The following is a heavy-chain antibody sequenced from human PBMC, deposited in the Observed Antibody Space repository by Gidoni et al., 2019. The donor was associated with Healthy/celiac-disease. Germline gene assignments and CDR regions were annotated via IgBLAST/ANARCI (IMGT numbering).Heavy chain of an antibody. CDR2: IYYSGST. CDR3: ARVGYDYGDETVGGAAR. J-gene: IGHJ4*02. Sequence: QLQLQESGPGLAKPSETLSLTCTVSGGSISSSSYYWGWIRQPPGKGLECIGSIYYSGSTHYNPSLKSRVTISVDTSKNQFSLKLTSVTAADTAVYYCARVGYDYGDETVGGAARWGQGTLVTVSS. D-gene: IGHD4-17*01. V-gene: IGHV4-39*07. CDR1: GGSISSSSYY.